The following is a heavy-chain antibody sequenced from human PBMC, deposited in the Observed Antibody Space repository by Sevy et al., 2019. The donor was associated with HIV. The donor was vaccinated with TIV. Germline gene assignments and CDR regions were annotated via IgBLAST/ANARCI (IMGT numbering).Heavy chain of an antibody. CDR1: GFTFKNYA. V-gene: IGHV3-30-3*01. Sequence: GGSLRLSCAASGFTFKNYAIHWVRQAPGKGLEWVAVISNDGSNKYYADSVKGRFTISRDNSQNTLFLQMNSLRAEDTAVYYCARDPTILRFLEWSRRNHYYGMDVWGQRATVTVSS. CDR2: ISNDGSNK. D-gene: IGHD3-3*01. J-gene: IGHJ6*02. CDR3: ARDPTILRFLEWSRRNHYYGMDV.